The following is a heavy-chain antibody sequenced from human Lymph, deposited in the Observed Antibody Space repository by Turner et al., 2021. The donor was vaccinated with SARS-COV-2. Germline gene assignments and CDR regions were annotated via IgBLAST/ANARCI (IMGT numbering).Heavy chain of an antibody. Sequence: EVQLVESGGGLVQPGGSLRLSCAASGPTVSSHYMTWVRQAPGKGLEWVSVIYSGGSTYYADSVKGRFTISRNNSKNTLYLQMNSLRAEDTAVYYCARDLDTAGGMDVWGQGTTVTVSS. CDR3: ARDLDTAGGMDV. J-gene: IGHJ6*02. V-gene: IGHV3-53*04. CDR2: IYSGGST. CDR1: GPTVSSHY. D-gene: IGHD5-18*01.